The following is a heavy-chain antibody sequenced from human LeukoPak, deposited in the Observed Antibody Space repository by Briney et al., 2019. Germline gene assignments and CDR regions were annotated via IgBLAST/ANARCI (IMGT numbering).Heavy chain of an antibody. J-gene: IGHJ6*02. CDR3: VRDSQDYSNYYYYYYGMDV. V-gene: IGHV3-48*02. CDR2: ISSSRSTI. Sequence: GGSLRLSCAGSGFTFNTYSMNWVRQAPGKGLEWVSYISSSRSTIYYADSVKGRFTVSRDNSKNSLFLQMNTLRDEDTAVYYCVRDSQDYSNYYYYYYGMDVWGQGTTVTVSS. CDR1: GFTFNTYS. D-gene: IGHD4-11*01.